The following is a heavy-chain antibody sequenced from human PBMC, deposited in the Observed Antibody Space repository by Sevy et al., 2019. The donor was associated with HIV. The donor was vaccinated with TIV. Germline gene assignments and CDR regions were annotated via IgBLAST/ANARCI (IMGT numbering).Heavy chain of an antibody. J-gene: IGHJ1*01. D-gene: IGHD2-21*02. CDR2: INWNGDDT. V-gene: IGHV3-43*01. CDR1: GFTFDDYT. Sequence: GALRLSCAASGFTFDDYTMHWVRQAPGKGLEWVSLINWNGDDTYYADSVKGRFTISRDNSRNSLYLQMNSLRTEDTALYYCAKERNCGRDCLYFQHWGQGTLVTVSS. CDR3: AKERNCGRDCLYFQH.